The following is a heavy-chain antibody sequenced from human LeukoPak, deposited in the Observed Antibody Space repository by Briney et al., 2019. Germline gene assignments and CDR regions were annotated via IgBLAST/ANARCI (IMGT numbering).Heavy chain of an antibody. CDR2: IYPGDSDT. J-gene: IGHJ4*02. CDR1: VFSFTNYW. Sequence: GESLQISCKASVFSFTNYWIAWVRQTPGQGLEWMGSIYPGDSDTRYNPSFQGQVTISADKSINTAYLQWSSLKASDTAMYYCAKSDSGNFLRFYFDYWGQGTLVTVSS. CDR3: AKSDSGNFLRFYFDY. V-gene: IGHV5-51*01. D-gene: IGHD3-10*01.